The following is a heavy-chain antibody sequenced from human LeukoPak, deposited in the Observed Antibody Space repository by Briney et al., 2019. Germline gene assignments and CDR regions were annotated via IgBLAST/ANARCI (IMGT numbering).Heavy chain of an antibody. Sequence: SVKVSCKASGGTFSSYAISWVRQAPGQGLECMGGIIPIFGTANYAQKFQGRVTITADESTSTAYMELSSLRSEDTAVYYCARARPHYYDSSGYRDAFDIWGQGTMVTVSS. J-gene: IGHJ3*02. CDR2: IIPIFGTA. D-gene: IGHD3-22*01. V-gene: IGHV1-69*13. CDR1: GGTFSSYA. CDR3: ARARPHYYDSSGYRDAFDI.